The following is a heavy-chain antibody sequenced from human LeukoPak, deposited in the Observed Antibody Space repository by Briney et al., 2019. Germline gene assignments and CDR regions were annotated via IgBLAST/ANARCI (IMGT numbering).Heavy chain of an antibody. CDR2: INQDGSGN. D-gene: IGHD2-2*01. J-gene: IGHJ4*02. CDR3: AALSYCSSTSCYAGYYFDY. CDR1: GFTFGTYW. V-gene: IGHV3-7*03. Sequence: GGSLRLSCAASGFTFGTYWMSWVRQAPGKGLEWVGNINQDGSGNEYVDAVKGRFTISRDNAKNSLYLQLNSLRAEDTAVYYCAALSYCSSTSCYAGYYFDYWGQGTLVTVSS.